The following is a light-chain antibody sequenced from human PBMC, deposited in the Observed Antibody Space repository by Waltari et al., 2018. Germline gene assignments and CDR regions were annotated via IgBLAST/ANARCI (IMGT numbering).Light chain of an antibody. V-gene: IGLV3-1*01. CDR1: ELENKF. CDR2: LDD. J-gene: IGLJ2*01. Sequence: SFELTQPPSVSVSPGQTAFVTSFGHELENKFPAWCQQKAGQSPVVVIYLDDKRPAGIPARFSGSKSMNTATLTISEAQAIDEAAYYCQTWANGTHVVFGGGTKLTVL. CDR3: QTWANGTHVV.